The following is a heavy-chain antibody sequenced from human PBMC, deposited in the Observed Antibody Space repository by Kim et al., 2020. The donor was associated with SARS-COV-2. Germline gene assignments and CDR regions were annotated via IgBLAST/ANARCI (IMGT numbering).Heavy chain of an antibody. J-gene: IGHJ4*02. Sequence: DSVKGRFTISRDNAKNSLYLQMNSLRAEDTAVYYCARVRKGSGWYVSVDYWGQGTLVTVSS. D-gene: IGHD6-19*01. CDR3: ARVRKGSGWYVSVDY. V-gene: IGHV3-21*01.